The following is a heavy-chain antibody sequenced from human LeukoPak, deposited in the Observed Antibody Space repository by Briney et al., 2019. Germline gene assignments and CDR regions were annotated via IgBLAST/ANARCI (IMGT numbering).Heavy chain of an antibody. CDR3: ARGKDTYNYDSSGYYFGEY. J-gene: IGHJ4*02. CDR1: GFTFSNYA. CDR2: MSGSGSGT. D-gene: IGHD3-22*01. V-gene: IGHV3-23*01. Sequence: GGPLRLPCAASGFTFSNYAMTWARDAPGKGLEWVSTMSGSGSGTYYADSVRGRFTISRDNSKNTLYLQMNSLRVEDTAVYYCARGKDTYNYDSSGYYFGEYWGQGTLVTVSS.